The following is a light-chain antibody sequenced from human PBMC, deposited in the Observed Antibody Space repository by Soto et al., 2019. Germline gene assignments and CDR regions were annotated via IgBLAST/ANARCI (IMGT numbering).Light chain of an antibody. CDR1: SSDVGGYNY. CDR2: EVS. V-gene: IGLV2-8*01. CDR3: SSYAGSNNVV. Sequence: QSVLTQPPSASGSPGQSVTISCTGTSSDVGGYNYVSWYQQHPGKAPKLMIYEVSKRPSGVPDRCAGSKSGNTASLTVSGLWAEYEADYYCSSYAGSNNVVFGGGTKLTVL. J-gene: IGLJ2*01.